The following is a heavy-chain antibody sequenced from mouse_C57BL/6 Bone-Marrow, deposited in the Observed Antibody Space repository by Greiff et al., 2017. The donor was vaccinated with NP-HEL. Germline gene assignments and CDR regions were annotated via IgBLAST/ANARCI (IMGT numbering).Heavy chain of an antibody. D-gene: IGHD2-2*01. Sequence: VKLVESGPGLVQPSQSLSITCTVSGFSLTSYGVHWVRQSPGKGLEWLGVIWSGGSTDYNAAFISRLSISKDNSKSQVFFKMNSLQADDTAIYYCARKGVYGYDEAWFAYWGQGTLVTVSA. CDR3: ARKGVYGYDEAWFAY. CDR1: GFSLTSYG. CDR2: IWSGGST. J-gene: IGHJ3*01. V-gene: IGHV2-2*01.